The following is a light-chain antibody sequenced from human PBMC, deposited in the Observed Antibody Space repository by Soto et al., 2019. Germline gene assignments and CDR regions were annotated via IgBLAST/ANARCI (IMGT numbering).Light chain of an antibody. CDR3: QQSYSTPTWT. V-gene: IGKV1-39*01. Sequence: DIQMTHSPSSLSASVLYRVTITFRSSQSISGYLNWYQQKPGRAPKLLIYTASSLQSGVPSRFSGSGSGTDFTLTISSLQPEDFATYYCQQSYSTPTWTFGQGTKVDIK. CDR1: QSISGY. J-gene: IGKJ1*01. CDR2: TAS.